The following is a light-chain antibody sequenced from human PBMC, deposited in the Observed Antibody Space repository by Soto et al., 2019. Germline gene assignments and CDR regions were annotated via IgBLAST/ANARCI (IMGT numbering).Light chain of an antibody. V-gene: IGKV1-39*01. J-gene: IGKJ1*01. CDR1: QNIRSY. CDR3: QQSYSTPRT. CDR2: AES. Sequence: DIQMTQSPSSLSASVKDRVTITCRASQNIRSYLNWYQQKPGKAPKLLIYAESNLQNGVPSSFSGSGSGTDFTLTISSLQPEDFATYYCQQSYSTPRTFAQGTNLEIE.